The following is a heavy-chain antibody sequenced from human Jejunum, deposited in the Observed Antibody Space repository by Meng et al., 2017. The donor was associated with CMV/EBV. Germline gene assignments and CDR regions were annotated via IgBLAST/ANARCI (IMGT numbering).Heavy chain of an antibody. CDR2: MNSDGSTT. J-gene: IGHJ4*02. V-gene: IGHV3-74*01. CDR3: ARAGEYRFDY. CDR1: GFTFSSSW. D-gene: IGHD2/OR15-2a*01. Sequence: SCAPSGFTFSSSWMHWVRQAPGKGLVWVSRMNSDGSTTNHADSVTGRFTISRDNARNTLYLQMNSLRADDTAVYYCARAGEYRFDYWGQGTLVTVSS.